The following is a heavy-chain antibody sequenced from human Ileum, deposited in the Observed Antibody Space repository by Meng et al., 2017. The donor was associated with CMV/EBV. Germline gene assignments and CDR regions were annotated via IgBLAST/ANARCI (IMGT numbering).Heavy chain of an antibody. CDR2: IHPADSNT. Sequence: GESLKISCYGSGYTFTSYWIGWVRQMPGKGLEWMGIIHPADSNTKYSPSFQGQVTFSADKSINTVYLQWSSLKAPDTAIYYCARLAAIAFRPLGMDVWGQGTTVTGAS. CDR3: ARLAAIAFRPLGMDV. V-gene: IGHV5-51*01. CDR1: GYTFTSYW. J-gene: IGHJ6*01. D-gene: IGHD6-13*01.